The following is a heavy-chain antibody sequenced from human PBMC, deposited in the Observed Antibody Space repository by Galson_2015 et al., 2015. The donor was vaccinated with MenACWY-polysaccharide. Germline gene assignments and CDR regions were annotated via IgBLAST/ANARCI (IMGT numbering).Heavy chain of an antibody. CDR3: VKAHETSGWNRGPGY. J-gene: IGHJ4*02. CDR2: ISIDGRNT. Sequence: SLRLSCAASGFTFSAYTMSWLRQAPGKGLEWVTVISIDGRNTYYADPVKGRFTISRDNSKNTLFLQMNGLTAEDTAVYYCVKAHETSGWNRGPGYWGQGTLVTVSS. V-gene: IGHV3-23*01. D-gene: IGHD6-19*01. CDR1: GFTFSAYT.